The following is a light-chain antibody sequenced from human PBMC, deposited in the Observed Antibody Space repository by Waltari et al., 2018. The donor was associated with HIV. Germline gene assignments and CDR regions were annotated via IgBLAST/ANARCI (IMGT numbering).Light chain of an antibody. CDR2: RNN. Sequence: QSLLPQPPSASGTPGQRVTISCSGISFNIGSNYVFWYQQLPGTAPKLLIYRNNQRPSGVPDRFSGSKSGTSASLAISGLRSEDEADYYCAAWDDGLSGVIFGGGTKLTVL. V-gene: IGLV1-47*01. CDR1: SFNIGSNY. CDR3: AAWDDGLSGVI. J-gene: IGLJ2*01.